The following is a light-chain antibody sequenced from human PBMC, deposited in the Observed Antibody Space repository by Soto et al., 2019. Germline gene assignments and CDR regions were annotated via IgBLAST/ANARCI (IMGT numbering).Light chain of an antibody. Sequence: QSALTQPASVSGSPGQSITISCTGSSSDIGRYNYVSWYQQLPGKAPKLIIYEVSNRPSGVSDRFSGSKSGNTASLSISGLQTEDEADYYCGSYTSATTWVFGGGTQVTVL. V-gene: IGLV2-14*03. CDR2: EVS. CDR1: SSDIGRYNY. J-gene: IGLJ3*02. CDR3: GSYTSATTWV.